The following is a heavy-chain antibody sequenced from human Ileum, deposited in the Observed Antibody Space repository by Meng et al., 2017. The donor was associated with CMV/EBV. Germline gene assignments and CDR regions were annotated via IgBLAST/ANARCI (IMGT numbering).Heavy chain of an antibody. J-gene: IGHJ5*02. CDR3: SRGADAYKSGRS. D-gene: IGHD5-24*01. V-gene: IGHV4-34*01. CDR2: IHPSGST. Sequence: GLAQQWRAGLLKPSETLALTCGVYGGSFSNYYWSWIRQSPGKGLEWTGEIHPSGSTYYNPSLNSRVTMSVDTSKNQFSLNLRSVTAADTAVYYCSRGADAYKSGRSWGQGTLVTVSS. CDR1: GGSFSNYY.